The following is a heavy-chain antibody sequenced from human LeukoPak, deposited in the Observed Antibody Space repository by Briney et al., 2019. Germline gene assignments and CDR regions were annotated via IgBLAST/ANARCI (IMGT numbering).Heavy chain of an antibody. V-gene: IGHV3-64*01. J-gene: IGHJ4*02. CDR2: ISSTGTST. CDR1: GFTFSSYA. Sequence: GGSLRLSCAASGFTFSSYAMHWVRQAPGKGLEYVSAISSTGTSTYYANSVKGRFTISRDNSKNTLYLQMGSLRGEDMAVYYCARVGKTSSAYWAQGTLVTVSS. CDR3: ARVGKTSSAY.